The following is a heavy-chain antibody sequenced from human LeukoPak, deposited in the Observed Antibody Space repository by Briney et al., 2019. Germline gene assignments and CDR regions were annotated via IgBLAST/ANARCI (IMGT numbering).Heavy chain of an antibody. CDR1: GFTFSSYG. CDR2: ISYDVGKK. D-gene: IGHD4/OR15-4a*01. V-gene: IGHV3-30*03. CDR3: ARRAGAYSHPYDY. Sequence: GGSLRLSCAASGFTFSSYGMHWVRQAPGKGLEWVAVISYDVGKKYYADSVKGRFTISRDNSKNTLYLQMNSLRAEDTAVYYCARRAGAYSHPYDYWGQGTLVTVSS. J-gene: IGHJ4*02.